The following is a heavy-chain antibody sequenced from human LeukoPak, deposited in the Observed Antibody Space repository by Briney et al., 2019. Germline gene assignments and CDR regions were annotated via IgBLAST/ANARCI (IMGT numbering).Heavy chain of an antibody. CDR3: ARAPQSTVTSDYFDS. J-gene: IGHJ4*02. CDR2: IHYSGNT. D-gene: IGHD4-17*01. CDR1: GASASSDDYY. Sequence: KPSQTLSLTCTVSGASASSDDYYWSWIRQPPGKGLEWIGYIHYSGNTYYNPSVKSRVMMSVDTSRNQFSLKVTSVTAADTAVYFCARAPQSTVTSDYFDSWGQGTLVTVSS. V-gene: IGHV4-30-4*01.